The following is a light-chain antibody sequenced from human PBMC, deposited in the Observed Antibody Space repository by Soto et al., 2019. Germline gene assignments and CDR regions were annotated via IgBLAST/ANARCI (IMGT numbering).Light chain of an antibody. Sequence: QSVLTQPPSASGTPGQRVTISCSGSISNVGNNYVYWFKQLPGTAPKLLIYSNNQRPSGVPDRFSGSKSGTSASLAISRLRSEDETDYYCAPWDDSLSGPWVFGGGTKLTVL. CDR1: ISNVGNNY. J-gene: IGLJ3*02. CDR3: APWDDSLSGPWV. CDR2: SNN. V-gene: IGLV1-47*02.